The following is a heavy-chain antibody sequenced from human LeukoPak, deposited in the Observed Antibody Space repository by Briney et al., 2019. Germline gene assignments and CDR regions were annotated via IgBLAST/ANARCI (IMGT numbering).Heavy chain of an antibody. J-gene: IGHJ4*02. D-gene: IGHD1-26*01. Sequence: SGGSLRLSCAASGFTFISYAMSWVRQAPGKGLEWVSTISSSGGSTYHADSVKGRFTISRDNSKNTLYLQMNSLRAEDTAVYYCAKVVGATTRGYFDYWGQGTLVTVSS. CDR1: GFTFISYA. CDR3: AKVVGATTRGYFDY. CDR2: ISSSGGST. V-gene: IGHV3-23*01.